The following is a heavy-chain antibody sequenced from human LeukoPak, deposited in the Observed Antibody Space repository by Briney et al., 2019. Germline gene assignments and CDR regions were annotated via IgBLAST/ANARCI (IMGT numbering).Heavy chain of an antibody. D-gene: IGHD3-10*01. Sequence: GSLRLSCAASGFTFSSYGMHWVRQAPGKGLEWVAVIWYDGSNKYYADSVKGRFTISRDNSKNTLYLQMNSLRAEDTAVYYCAREGGSGSSYYFDYWGQGTLVTVSS. V-gene: IGHV3-33*08. J-gene: IGHJ4*02. CDR3: AREGGSGSSYYFDY. CDR2: IWYDGSNK. CDR1: GFTFSSYG.